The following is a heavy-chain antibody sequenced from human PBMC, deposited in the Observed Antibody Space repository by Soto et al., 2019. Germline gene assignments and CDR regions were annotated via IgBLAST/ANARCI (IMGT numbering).Heavy chain of an antibody. Sequence: QVQLVQSGAEVKKPGASVKVSCKASGYTFTDYYVHWVRQAPGQGLEWMGWINPNSGVTNYAQKFQGWVTLTRDTSVSTAYMDLNRLKSDDTAVFFCARGVSGWSPFDLWGQGTLVTVSS. CDR1: GYTFTDYY. D-gene: IGHD6-19*01. V-gene: IGHV1-2*04. J-gene: IGHJ4*02. CDR2: INPNSGVT. CDR3: ARGVSGWSPFDL.